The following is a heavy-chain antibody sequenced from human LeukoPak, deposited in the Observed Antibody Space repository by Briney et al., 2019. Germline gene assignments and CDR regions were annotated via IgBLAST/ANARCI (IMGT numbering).Heavy chain of an antibody. V-gene: IGHV4-59*12. CDR2: IYYSGST. CDR3: ARAGTYYYGSGSYYY. J-gene: IGHJ4*02. Sequence: SETLSLTCTVSGGSISSYYWSWIRQPPGKGLEWIGYIYYSGSTNYNPSLKSRVTISVDTSKNQFSLKLSSVTAADTAVYYCARAGTYYYGSGSYYYWGQGTLVTVSS. CDR1: GGSISSYY. D-gene: IGHD3-10*01.